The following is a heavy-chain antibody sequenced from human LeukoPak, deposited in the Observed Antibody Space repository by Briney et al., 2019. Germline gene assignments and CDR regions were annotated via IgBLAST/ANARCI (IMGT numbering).Heavy chain of an antibody. CDR3: ARGLEMATICWFDP. V-gene: IGHV4-34*01. CDR1: GGSFSGYY. D-gene: IGHD5-24*01. Sequence: SETLSLTCAVYGGSFSGYYWSWIRQPPGKGLEWIGEINHSGSTNYNPSLKSRVTISEDTSKNQFSLKLSSVTAADTAVYYCARGLEMATICWFDPWGQGTLVTVSS. J-gene: IGHJ5*02. CDR2: INHSGST.